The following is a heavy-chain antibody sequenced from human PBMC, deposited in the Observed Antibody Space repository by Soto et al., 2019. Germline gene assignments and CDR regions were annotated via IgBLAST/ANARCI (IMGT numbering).Heavy chain of an antibody. V-gene: IGHV3-23*01. CDR2: ISGSGGST. CDR3: AFRTGTDYYYYGMDV. J-gene: IGHJ6*02. D-gene: IGHD1-1*01. Sequence: PGGSLRLSCAASGFTFSSYAMSWVRQAPGKGLEWVSAISGSGGSTYYADSVKGRFTISRDNSKNTLYLQMNSLRAEDTAVYYCAFRTGTDYYYYGMDVWGQGTTVTVSS. CDR1: GFTFSSYA.